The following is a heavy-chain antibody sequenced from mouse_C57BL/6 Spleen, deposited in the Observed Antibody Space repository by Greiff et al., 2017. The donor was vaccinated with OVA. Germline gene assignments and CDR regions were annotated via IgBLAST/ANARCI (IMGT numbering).Heavy chain of an antibody. V-gene: IGHV1-42*01. D-gene: IGHD1-1*01. J-gene: IGHJ3*01. Sequence: DVQLQESGPELVKPGASVKISCKASGYSFTGYYMNWVKQSPEKSLEWIGEINPSTGGTTYNQKFKAKATLTVDKSSSTAYMQLKSLTSEDSAVYYCARRGHYYGSSYVGFAYWGQGTLVTVSA. CDR1: GYSFTGYY. CDR2: INPSTGGT. CDR3: ARRGHYYGSSYVGFAY.